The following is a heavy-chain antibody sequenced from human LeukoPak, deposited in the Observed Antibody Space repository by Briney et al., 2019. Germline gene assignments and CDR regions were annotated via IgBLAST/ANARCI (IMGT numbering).Heavy chain of an antibody. D-gene: IGHD1-26*01. CDR3: ARNDLLYDAFDI. V-gene: IGHV3-7*01. CDR1: GFTFSSYW. J-gene: IGHJ3*02. CDR2: IKQDGSEK. Sequence: PGGSLRLSCAASGFTFSSYWMSWLRHAPGKGLEWVANIKQDGSEKYYVHSVKGRFTISRDNAKNSLYLQMNSLRAEDTAVYYCARNDLLYDAFDIWGQGTMVTVSS.